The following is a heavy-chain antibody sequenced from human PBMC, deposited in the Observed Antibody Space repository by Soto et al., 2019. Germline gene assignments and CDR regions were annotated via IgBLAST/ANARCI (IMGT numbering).Heavy chain of an antibody. Sequence: ASVKVSCKTSGYTFSNYGITWVRQAPGQPLEWLGWISLYSDDTNYAQKFQGRVSMTTDTSTTTAYMELRSLRSDDTAVYYCARVVPGAEAWFGPWGQGTLVTVSS. V-gene: IGHV1-18*01. CDR2: ISLYSDDT. CDR1: GYTFSNYG. J-gene: IGHJ5*02. D-gene: IGHD2-2*01. CDR3: ARVVPGAEAWFGP.